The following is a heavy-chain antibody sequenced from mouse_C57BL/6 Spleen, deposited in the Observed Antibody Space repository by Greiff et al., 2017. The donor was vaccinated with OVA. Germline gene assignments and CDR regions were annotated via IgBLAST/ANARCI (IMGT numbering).Heavy chain of an antibody. CDR1: GFSLTSYG. Sequence: QVQLQQSGPGLVAPSQRLSITCTVSGFSLTSYGVSWVRQPPGKGLEWLGVIWGDGSTNYHSALISRLSISKDNSKSQVFLKLNSLQTDDTATYYCAKDPYYYGSSYVRYAMDYWGQGTSVTVSS. D-gene: IGHD1-1*01. J-gene: IGHJ4*01. CDR3: AKDPYYYGSSYVRYAMDY. V-gene: IGHV2-3*01. CDR2: IWGDGST.